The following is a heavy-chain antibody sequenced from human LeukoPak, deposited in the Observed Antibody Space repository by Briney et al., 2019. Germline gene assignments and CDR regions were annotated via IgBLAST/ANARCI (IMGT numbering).Heavy chain of an antibody. D-gene: IGHD1-7*01. Sequence: SETLSLTCTVSGGSISSYYWSWIRQPPGKGLEWIGYIYYSGSTNYNPSLKSRVTISVDTSKNQFSLKLSSVTAADTAVYYCARGRGGYNWNYYFDYWGQGTLVTVSS. CDR2: IYYSGST. V-gene: IGHV4-59*12. J-gene: IGHJ4*02. CDR3: ARGRGGYNWNYYFDY. CDR1: GGSISSYY.